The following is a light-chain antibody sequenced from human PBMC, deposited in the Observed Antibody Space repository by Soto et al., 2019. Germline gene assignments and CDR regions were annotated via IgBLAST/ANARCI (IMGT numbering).Light chain of an antibody. J-gene: IGLJ1*01. CDR2: DDD. Sequence: QSVMTQPPSVSAAPGQKVTISCSGSSSYIGGNSVSWYQQLPGTAPKLLIYDDDKRPSGIPDRFSGSKSGTSATLGITGFQTGDEADYYCGSWDSSLSAYVFATGTKLTVL. CDR3: GSWDSSLSAYV. V-gene: IGLV1-51*01. CDR1: SSYIGGNS.